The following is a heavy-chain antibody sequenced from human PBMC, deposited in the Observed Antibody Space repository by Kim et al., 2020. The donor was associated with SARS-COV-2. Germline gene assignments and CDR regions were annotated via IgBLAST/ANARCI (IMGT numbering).Heavy chain of an antibody. J-gene: IGHJ4*02. V-gene: IGHV3-15*01. CDR3: TTEGVYCSSTSCYEDFDY. Sequence: KGRFTISRDDSKNTLYLQMNSLKTEDTAVYYWTTEGVYCSSTSCYEDFDYWGQGTLVTVSS. D-gene: IGHD2-2*01.